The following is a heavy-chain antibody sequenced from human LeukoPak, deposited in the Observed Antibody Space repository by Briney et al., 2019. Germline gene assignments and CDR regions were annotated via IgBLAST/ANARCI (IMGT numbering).Heavy chain of an antibody. J-gene: IGHJ5*02. CDR2: ISAYNGNT. D-gene: IGHD2-15*01. V-gene: IGHV1-18*01. CDR1: GYTFTSYG. Sequence: ASVKVSCKASGYTFTSYGISWVRQAPGQGLEWMGWISAYNGNTNYAQKLQGRVTMTTDTSTSTAYMELRSLRSDDTAVYYCAREPSTHYCSGGSCYGNWFDPWGQGTLVTVSS. CDR3: AREPSTHYCSGGSCYGNWFDP.